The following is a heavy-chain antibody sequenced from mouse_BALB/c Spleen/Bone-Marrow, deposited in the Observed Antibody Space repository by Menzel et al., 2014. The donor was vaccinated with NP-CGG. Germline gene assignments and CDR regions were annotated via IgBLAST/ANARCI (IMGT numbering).Heavy chain of an antibody. V-gene: IGHV3-2*02. CDR2: ISNSGGT. Sequence: EVKLQESGPGLVKPSQSLSLTCTVTGYSVTSDYAWNWIRQFPGNKLEWMGSISNSGGTDYNPTLKSRFSITRDTSKNQFFLQLNSVTAEDTATYYCARKFYYFDYWGHGTTLTVSS. J-gene: IGHJ2*01. CDR3: ARKFYYFDY. CDR1: GYSVTSDYA.